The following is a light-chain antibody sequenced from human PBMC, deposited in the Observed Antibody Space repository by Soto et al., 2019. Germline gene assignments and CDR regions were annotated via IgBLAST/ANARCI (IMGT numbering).Light chain of an antibody. J-gene: IGLJ1*01. Sequence: QSALTQPASVSGSPGQSITISCTGTSSDVGTYNLVSWYQQHPGEAPKLIIYEGNQQPSGVSNRFSGSRSGNTASLTISGLQAEDEADYFCCSYATGSTYIFGTGTKLTVL. CDR3: CSYATGSTYI. V-gene: IGLV2-23*01. CDR2: EGN. CDR1: SSDVGTYNL.